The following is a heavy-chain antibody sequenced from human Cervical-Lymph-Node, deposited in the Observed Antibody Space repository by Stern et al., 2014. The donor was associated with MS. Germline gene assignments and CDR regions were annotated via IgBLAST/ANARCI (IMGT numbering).Heavy chain of an antibody. Sequence: QVQLLESGAEVKKPGASVTVSCTASGYAFNSYYLHWVRQAPGQGLEWMGWINPNSGGTAYAPRFHGRVSMTRDTSIITAYMELTGLTSDDTAVYYCARGPNEHWGGHYHSNGLDVWGRGTTVTVSS. D-gene: IGHD7-27*01. CDR2: INPNSGGT. J-gene: IGHJ6*02. CDR3: ARGPNEHWGGHYHSNGLDV. V-gene: IGHV1-2*02. CDR1: GYAFNSYY.